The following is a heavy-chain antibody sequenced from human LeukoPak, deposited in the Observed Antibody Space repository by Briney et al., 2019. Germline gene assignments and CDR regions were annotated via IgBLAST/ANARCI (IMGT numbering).Heavy chain of an antibody. CDR3: ARDSPFYGDYSGPAY. CDR2: ISAYNGNT. J-gene: IGHJ4*02. CDR1: GYTFTSYG. Sequence: ASVKVSCKASGYTFTSYGISWVRQAPGQGLEWMGWISAYNGNTNYAQKLQGRVTMTTDTSTSTAYMELRSLRSDDPAVYYCARDSPFYGDYSGPAYWGQGTLVTVSS. D-gene: IGHD4-17*01. V-gene: IGHV1-18*01.